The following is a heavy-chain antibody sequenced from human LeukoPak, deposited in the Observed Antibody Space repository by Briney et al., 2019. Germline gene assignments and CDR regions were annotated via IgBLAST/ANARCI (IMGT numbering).Heavy chain of an antibody. CDR2: IKEDGSEK. J-gene: IGHJ5*02. CDR3: ARASKPWLQLT. Sequence: HPGGSLRLSCAASGFTFSNYWMIWVRQAKGKGLEWVGNIKEDGSEKRYADSVRGRFTISTDNAQTSIYRQMNSLRAEDTAVYYCARASKPWLQLTWGQGTLVTVSS. D-gene: IGHD5-24*01. V-gene: IGHV3-7*05. CDR1: GFTFSNYW.